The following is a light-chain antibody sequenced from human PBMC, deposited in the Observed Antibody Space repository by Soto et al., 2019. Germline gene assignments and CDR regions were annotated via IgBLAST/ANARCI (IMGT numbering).Light chain of an antibody. CDR1: SIDVGGYNY. J-gene: IGLJ1*01. Sequence: ALTQPASVSGSPGQSITISCTGTSIDVGGYNYVSWYQQHPGKAPKLMIYEVSNRPSGVSNRFSGSKSGNTASLTISGLQAEDEADYYCSSYTSSSTYVFXTGTKVTVL. CDR2: EVS. V-gene: IGLV2-14*01. CDR3: SSYTSSSTYV.